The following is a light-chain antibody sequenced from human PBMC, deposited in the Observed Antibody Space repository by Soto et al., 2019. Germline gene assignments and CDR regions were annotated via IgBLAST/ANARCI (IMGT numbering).Light chain of an antibody. CDR3: SSYAGSNNFRV. CDR1: SSNIGSNT. CDR2: SNN. J-gene: IGLJ2*01. V-gene: IGLV1-44*01. Sequence: QSVLTQPPSASGTPGQRVTISCSGSSSNIGSNTVNWYQQLPGTAPKLLIYSNNQRPSGVPDRFSGSKSGNTASLTVSGLQAEDEADYYCSSYAGSNNFRVFGGGTKLTVL.